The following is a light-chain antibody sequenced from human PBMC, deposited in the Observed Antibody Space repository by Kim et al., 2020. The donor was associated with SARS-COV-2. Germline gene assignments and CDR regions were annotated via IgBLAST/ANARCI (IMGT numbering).Light chain of an antibody. J-gene: IGLJ1*01. CDR3: QTWSTGTHV. CDR2: LNSDGSH. V-gene: IGLV4-69*01. CDR1: SGHSSYA. Sequence: QLVLTQSPSASASLGASVKLTCTLSSGHSSYAIAWHQQQPEKGPRYLMKLNSDGSHSKGDGIPDRFSGSSSGAARYLTISSLQSEDEADYYCQTWSTGTHVFGTGTKVTVL.